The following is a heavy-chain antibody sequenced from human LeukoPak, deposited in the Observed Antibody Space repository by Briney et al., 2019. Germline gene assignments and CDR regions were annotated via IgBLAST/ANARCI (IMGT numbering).Heavy chain of an antibody. CDR3: VRDVGYSAYD. CDR2: ISSSDTYT. V-gene: IGHV3-11*06. J-gene: IGHJ1*01. CDR1: GFTFSDYY. D-gene: IGHD5-12*01. Sequence: GGSLRLSCAASGFTFSDYYMSWIRQAPGKGLEWVSYISSSDTYTNYADSVKGRFTISRGNAMNTVFLQMNSLRAEDTAVYYCVRDVGYSAYDWGQGTLVTVSS.